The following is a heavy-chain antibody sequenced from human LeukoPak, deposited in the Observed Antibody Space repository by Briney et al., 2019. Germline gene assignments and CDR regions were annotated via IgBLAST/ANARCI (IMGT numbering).Heavy chain of an antibody. CDR1: GGSISSYY. V-gene: IGHV4-59*12. CDR2: IYYSGST. CDR3: ARDSMVRDKTGSSY. J-gene: IGHJ4*02. Sequence: PSETLSLTCTVSGGSISSYYWSWIRQPPGKGLEWIGYIYYSGSTYYNPSLKSRVTISVDTSKNRFSLKLSSVTAADTAVYYCARDSMVRDKTGSSYWGQGTLVTVSS. D-gene: IGHD3-10*01.